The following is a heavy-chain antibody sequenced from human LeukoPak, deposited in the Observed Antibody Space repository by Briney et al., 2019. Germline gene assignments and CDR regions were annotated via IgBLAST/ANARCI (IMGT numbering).Heavy chain of an antibody. CDR1: GYSISSGYY. J-gene: IGHJ4*02. V-gene: IGHV4-38-2*01. CDR3: ARVSAAAASDY. CDR2: IYHSGST. Sequence: SETLSLTCVVSGYSISSGYYWGWIRQPPGKGLEWIGSIYHSGSTYYNPSLKSRVTISVDASKNQFSLNMSSVTAADTAVYYCARVSAAAASDYWGQGTLVTVSS. D-gene: IGHD6-13*01.